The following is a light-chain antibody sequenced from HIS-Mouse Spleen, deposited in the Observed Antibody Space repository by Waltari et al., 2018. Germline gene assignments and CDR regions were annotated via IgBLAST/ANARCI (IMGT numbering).Light chain of an antibody. Sequence: ASSELAQLSAAPVQPGPIACTGTTSDAWRYNFVSWYQQHSGKAPKLVIYEGSKRPSGVSNRFSGSSSGNMASLTISGAQVEDEADYYCYSNDSSGTLRVFGGGTKLTVL. CDR1: TSDAWRYNF. CDR3: YSNDSSGTLRV. CDR2: EGS. J-gene: IGLJ2*01. V-gene: IGLV2-14*02.